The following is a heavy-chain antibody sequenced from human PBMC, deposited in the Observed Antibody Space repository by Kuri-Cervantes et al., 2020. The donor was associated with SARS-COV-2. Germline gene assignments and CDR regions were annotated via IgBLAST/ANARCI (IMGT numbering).Heavy chain of an antibody. V-gene: IGHV3-53*01. J-gene: IGHJ4*02. CDR3: ARVSYDSN. CDR1: GFTVSSNY. Sequence: ETLSLTCAASGFTVSSNYMSWVRQAPGKGLEWASVIYSGGSTYYADSVKGRFTISRGNSKNTLYLQMNSLRAEDAAVYYCARVSYDSNWGQGTLVTVSS. CDR2: IYSGGST. D-gene: IGHD3-22*01.